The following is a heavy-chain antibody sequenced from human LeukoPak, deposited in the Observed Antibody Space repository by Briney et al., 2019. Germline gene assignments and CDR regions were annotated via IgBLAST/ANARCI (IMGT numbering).Heavy chain of an antibody. CDR1: GFTFSSYA. CDR2: ISGSGGST. D-gene: IGHD6-13*01. J-gene: IGHJ4*02. Sequence: GGSLRLSCAASGFTFSSYAMSWVRQAPGKGLEWVSAISGSGGSTSYADSVKGRFTISRDNSKNTLYLQMNTLRAEDTAVYYCAKDPGYSSSWRYYFDYWGQGTLVTVSS. V-gene: IGHV3-23*01. CDR3: AKDPGYSSSWRYYFDY.